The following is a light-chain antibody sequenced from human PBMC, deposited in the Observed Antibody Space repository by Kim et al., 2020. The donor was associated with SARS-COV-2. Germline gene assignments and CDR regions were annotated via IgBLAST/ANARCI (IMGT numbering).Light chain of an antibody. Sequence: AWGQTVRITCQGDSLRNYFASWYQQKPGQAPILVFYGKNNRHSGIPDRFSGSSSGNTASLTITGAQAEDEADYYCKSRDSSGNEWVFGGGTKLTVL. CDR3: KSRDSSGNEWV. V-gene: IGLV3-19*01. CDR1: SLRNYF. J-gene: IGLJ3*02. CDR2: GKN.